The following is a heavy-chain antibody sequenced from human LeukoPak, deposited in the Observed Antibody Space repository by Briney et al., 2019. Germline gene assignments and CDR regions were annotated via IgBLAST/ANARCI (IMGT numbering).Heavy chain of an antibody. D-gene: IGHD5-12*01. CDR2: FSSSSSYI. V-gene: IGHV3-21*04. J-gene: IGHJ4*02. CDR3: ARDPGSGYEEHFDY. CDR1: GFTFSSYS. Sequence: GGSLRLSCAASGFTFSSYSMNWVRQAPGKGLEWVSSFSSSSSYIYYADSVKGRFTISRDNAKDSLYLQMNSLRAEDTAVYYCARDPGSGYEEHFDYWGQGTLVTVSS.